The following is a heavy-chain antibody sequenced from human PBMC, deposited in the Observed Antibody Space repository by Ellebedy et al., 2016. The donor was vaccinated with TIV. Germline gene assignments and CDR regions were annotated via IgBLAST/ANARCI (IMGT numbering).Heavy chain of an antibody. Sequence: ASVKVSCXASGYPFTTHDIHWVRQAPGQSLEWMGWINADTGNTKYSQKFQGRVTIVRDTSETTAYMELRSLTSEDTAVYYCAREGYYDIMTGYSGNWFDPWGQGTLVTVSS. V-gene: IGHV1-3*01. D-gene: IGHD3-9*01. CDR3: AREGYYDIMTGYSGNWFDP. CDR1: GYPFTTHD. CDR2: INADTGNT. J-gene: IGHJ5*02.